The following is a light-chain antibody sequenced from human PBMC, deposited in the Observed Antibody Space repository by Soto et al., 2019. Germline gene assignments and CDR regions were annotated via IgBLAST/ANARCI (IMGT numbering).Light chain of an antibody. CDR2: GAS. V-gene: IGKV3-15*01. J-gene: IGKJ1*01. CDR3: KQYNNWPPYIK. Sequence: EIVMTQSPATLSVSPGERATISCRASKSVGSNLAWYHQKSGQAPRLLIYGASTRSTGIPARFSGSGSGTELTLTISSLQAEDCALYFCKQYNNWPPYIKFSQGTTVEIK. CDR1: KSVGSN.